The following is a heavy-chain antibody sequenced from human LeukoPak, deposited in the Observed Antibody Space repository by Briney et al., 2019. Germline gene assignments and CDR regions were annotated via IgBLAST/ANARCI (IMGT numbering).Heavy chain of an antibody. J-gene: IGHJ4*02. V-gene: IGHV3-48*03. CDR3: ARRALPDF. CDR2: ISGSATTI. Sequence: GGSLRLSCEASGFTFSSFEMNWVRRAPGKGLEFVSYISGSATTIYYADSVKGRFTISRDNAKNSLYLQMNSLRAEDTAVYYCARRALPDFWGQGTQVAVSS. D-gene: IGHD2-21*02. CDR1: GFTFSSFE.